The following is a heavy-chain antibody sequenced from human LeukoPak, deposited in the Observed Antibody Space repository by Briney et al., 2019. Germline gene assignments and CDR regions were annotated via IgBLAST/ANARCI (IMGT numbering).Heavy chain of an antibody. CDR2: FDPEDGES. Sequence: GASVKVSCKVSGASLIETSIHWVRQAPGQWLEWMGGFDPEDGESIFAQRFQGRFSMTEDTSTDTAYMELRSRRPEDTAVYYCATADKWEPLDYWGQGTLVTVSS. CDR3: ATADKWEPLDY. J-gene: IGHJ4*02. D-gene: IGHD1-26*01. CDR1: GASLIETS. V-gene: IGHV1-24*01.